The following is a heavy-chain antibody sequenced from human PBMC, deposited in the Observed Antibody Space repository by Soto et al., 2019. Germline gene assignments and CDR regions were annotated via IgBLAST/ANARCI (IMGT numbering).Heavy chain of an antibody. CDR2: INHSGST. J-gene: IGHJ4*02. D-gene: IGHD3-16*01. V-gene: IGHV4-34*01. CDR3: ARAPGLRRSRPFDY. CDR1: DGSFSGYY. Sequence: QVQLQQWGAGLLKPSENLSLTCAVYDGSFSGYYWSWIRQPPGKGLEWIGEINHSGSTNYNPSLKSRVTISVDTSKNQFSLTLSSVTAADTAVYYCARAPGLRRSRPFDYWGQGTLVTVSS.